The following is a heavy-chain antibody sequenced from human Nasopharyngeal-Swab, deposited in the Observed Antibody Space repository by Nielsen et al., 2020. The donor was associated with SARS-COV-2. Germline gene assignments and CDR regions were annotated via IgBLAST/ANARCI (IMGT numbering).Heavy chain of an antibody. V-gene: IGHV1-46*01. D-gene: IGHD2-2*01. J-gene: IGHJ5*02. CDR3: AREDIGVVPVAMGYNWFDP. CDR2: INPSAGST. Sequence: ASVKVSCKASGYTFTSYYIHWVRHAPGQGLEWMGIINPSAGSTSSAQKFQGRVTMTRDTSTSTVSMELSSLRSEDTAVYYCAREDIGVVPVAMGYNWFDPWGQGTLVTVPS. CDR1: GYTFTSYY.